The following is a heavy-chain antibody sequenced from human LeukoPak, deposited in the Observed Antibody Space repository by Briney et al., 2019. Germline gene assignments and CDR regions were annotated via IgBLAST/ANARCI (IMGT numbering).Heavy chain of an antibody. Sequence: GGSLRLSCAASGFTFSSYAMSWVRRAPGEGLEWVSAISGSGGSTYYADSVKGRFTISRDNSKNTLYVQMNSLRAEDTAVYYCAKDPDEWLVTYRGQGTLVTVSS. V-gene: IGHV3-23*01. CDR1: GFTFSSYA. J-gene: IGHJ4*02. D-gene: IGHD6-19*01. CDR3: AKDPDEWLVTY. CDR2: ISGSGGST.